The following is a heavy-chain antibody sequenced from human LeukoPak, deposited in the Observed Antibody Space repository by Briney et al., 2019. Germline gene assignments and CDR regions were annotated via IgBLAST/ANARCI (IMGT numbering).Heavy chain of an antibody. CDR2: IYSDNT. D-gene: IGHD1-26*01. CDR1: GFTVSSNS. V-gene: IGHV3-53*01. Sequence: GGSLRLSCTVSGFTVSSNSMSWVRQAPGKGLEWVSFIYSDNTHYSDSVKGRFTISRDNSKNSLYLQMNSLRAEDTAVYYCARDLENSGSYYGVSYDYWGQGTLVTVSS. CDR3: ARDLENSGSYYGVSYDY. J-gene: IGHJ4*02.